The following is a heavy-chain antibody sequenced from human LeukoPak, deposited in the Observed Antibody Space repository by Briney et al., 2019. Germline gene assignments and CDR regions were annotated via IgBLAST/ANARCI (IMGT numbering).Heavy chain of an antibody. Sequence: ASVKVFCKASGYTFTSYDINWVRQATGQGLEWMGWMNPNSGNTGYAQKFQGRVTMTRNTSISTAYMELSSLRSEDTAVYYCARPKTRITIFGVVIGSPWFDPWGQGTLVTVSS. D-gene: IGHD3-3*01. CDR3: ARPKTRITIFGVVIGSPWFDP. J-gene: IGHJ5*02. V-gene: IGHV1-8*01. CDR2: MNPNSGNT. CDR1: GYTFTSYD.